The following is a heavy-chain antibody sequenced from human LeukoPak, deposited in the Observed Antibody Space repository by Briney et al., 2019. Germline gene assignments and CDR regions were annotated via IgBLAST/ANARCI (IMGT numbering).Heavy chain of an antibody. Sequence: ASVKVSCKTSEYTFTGYYMHWVRQAPGQGLEWMGWINPNSGDTNYAQKFQGRVTMTRDTSISTAYMELSRLRSDDTAVYYCARDRTRYYYHSYVDVWGKGTAVTISS. V-gene: IGHV1-2*02. CDR3: ARDRTRYYYHSYVDV. CDR1: EYTFTGYY. CDR2: INPNSGDT. J-gene: IGHJ6*03. D-gene: IGHD1-14*01.